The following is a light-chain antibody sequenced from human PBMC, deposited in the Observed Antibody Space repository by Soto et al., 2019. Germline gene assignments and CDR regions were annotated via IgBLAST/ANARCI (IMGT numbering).Light chain of an antibody. Sequence: EIVLTQSPATLSLSPGERATLSCRARQSVSSYLAWYQQKPGQAPRLLIYDASNRATGIPARFSGSGSGTDFTLTIRSLEPDDFAVYYCQQRSNWPPITFGQGTRLEIK. CDR3: QQRSNWPPIT. J-gene: IGKJ5*01. CDR1: QSVSSY. V-gene: IGKV3-11*01. CDR2: DAS.